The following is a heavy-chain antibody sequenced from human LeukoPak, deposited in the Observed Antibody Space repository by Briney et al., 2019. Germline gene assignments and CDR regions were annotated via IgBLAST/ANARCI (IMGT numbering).Heavy chain of an antibody. CDR2: IYSGGDT. CDR1: GFTVSSSY. Sequence: GGSLRLSCAASGFTVSSSYMSWVRKAPGKGLEWVSVIYSGGDTHYAGSVKGRFTISRDNSVSTLYLQMNSLRTEDTAVYYCARAFVTAAGFFDTWGQGTLVTVSS. V-gene: IGHV3-66*02. D-gene: IGHD6-13*01. J-gene: IGHJ4*02. CDR3: ARAFVTAAGFFDT.